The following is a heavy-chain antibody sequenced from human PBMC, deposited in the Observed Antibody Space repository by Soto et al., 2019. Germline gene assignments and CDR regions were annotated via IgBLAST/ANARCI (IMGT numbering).Heavy chain of an antibody. V-gene: IGHV1-69*02. D-gene: IGHD6-19*01. CDR1: GGTFSSYT. CDR2: IIPILGIA. J-gene: IGHJ5*02. Sequence: QVQLVQSGAEVKKPGSSVKVSCKASGGTFSSYTISWVRQAPGQGLEWMGRIIPILGIANYAQKFQGRVTITADKSTSTAYMELSSLRSEDTAVYYCARALKGGIAVAGPSRNWFDPWGQGTLVTVSS. CDR3: ARALKGGIAVAGPSRNWFDP.